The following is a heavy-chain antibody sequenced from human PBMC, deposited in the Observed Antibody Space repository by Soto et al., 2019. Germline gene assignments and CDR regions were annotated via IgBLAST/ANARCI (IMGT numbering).Heavy chain of an antibody. J-gene: IGHJ6*02. Sequence: EVQLVESGGGLVQPGGSLRLSCAASGFTFSSYWMSWVRQAPGKGLEWVANIKQDGSEKYYVDSVKGRFTISRDNAKNSMYLQMNSLRAEDTAVYYCARDTIVATIIGGMDVWGQGTTVTVSS. CDR1: GFTFSSYW. CDR2: IKQDGSEK. D-gene: IGHD5-12*01. CDR3: ARDTIVATIIGGMDV. V-gene: IGHV3-7*03.